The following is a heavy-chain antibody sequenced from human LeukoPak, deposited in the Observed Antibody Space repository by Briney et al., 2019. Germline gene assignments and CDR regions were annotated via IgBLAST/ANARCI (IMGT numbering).Heavy chain of an antibody. J-gene: IGHJ4*02. CDR1: GASISSSSYY. CDR2: INHSGST. CDR3: ARVQFSGYCSGGSCRTVYYFDY. V-gene: IGHV4-39*07. D-gene: IGHD2-15*01. Sequence: SETLSLTCTVSGASISSSSYYWSWIRQPPGTGLEWIGEINHSGSTNYNPSLKSRVTISVDTSKNQFSLKLSSVTAADTAVYYCARVQFSGYCSGGSCRTVYYFDYWGQGTLVTVSS.